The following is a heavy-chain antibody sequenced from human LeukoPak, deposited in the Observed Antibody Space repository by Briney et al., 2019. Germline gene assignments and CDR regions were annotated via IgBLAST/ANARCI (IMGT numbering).Heavy chain of an antibody. Sequence: SETLSLICAVKDGSFSGYYWSWIRQPPGKGLEWIGEINHSGSTNYNPSLKSRVTISVDTSKNQFSLKLSSVIAADTAVYYCASRDTATGLDWGQGTLVTVSS. V-gene: IGHV4-34*01. D-gene: IGHD5-18*01. J-gene: IGHJ4*02. CDR3: ASRDTATGLD. CDR1: DGSFSGYY. CDR2: INHSGST.